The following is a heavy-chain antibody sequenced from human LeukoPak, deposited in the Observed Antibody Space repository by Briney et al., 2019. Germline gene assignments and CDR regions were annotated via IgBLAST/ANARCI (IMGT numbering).Heavy chain of an antibody. CDR3: ARDGGPTLNAFDI. V-gene: IGHV4-59*12. J-gene: IGHJ3*02. D-gene: IGHD3-10*01. CDR1: GGSISSYY. CDR2: IYYSGST. Sequence: SETLSLTCTVSGGSISSYYWSWIRQPPGKGLEWIGYIYYSGSTYYNPSLKSRVTISVDTSKNQFSLKLSSVTAADTAVYYCARDGGPTLNAFDIWGQGTMVTVSS.